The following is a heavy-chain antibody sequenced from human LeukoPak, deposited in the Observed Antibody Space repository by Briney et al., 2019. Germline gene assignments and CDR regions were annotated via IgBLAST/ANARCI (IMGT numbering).Heavy chain of an antibody. Sequence: ASVKVSCKASGYTFTSYYMHWVRQAPGQGLEWMGIINPSGGSTSYAQKFQGRVTMTRDTSMSTVYMELRSLRSEDTAVYYCARDHEYYYGSGSYYPGGCDYWGQGTLVTVSS. CDR2: INPSGGST. D-gene: IGHD3-10*01. J-gene: IGHJ4*02. CDR1: GYTFTSYY. V-gene: IGHV1-46*01. CDR3: ARDHEYYYGSGSYYPGGCDY.